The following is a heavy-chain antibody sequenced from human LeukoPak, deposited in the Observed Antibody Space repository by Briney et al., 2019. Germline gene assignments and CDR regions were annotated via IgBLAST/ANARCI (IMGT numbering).Heavy chain of an antibody. D-gene: IGHD4-17*01. J-gene: IGHJ6*02. CDR2: ISKDGSDT. V-gene: IGHV3-30-3*01. CDR3: ARGPRLRRYGMDV. CDR1: GFTFSSYA. Sequence: GGSLRLSCAASGFTFSSYAMFWVRQAPGKGLEWVTIISKDGSDTFYADSVKGRFTISRDNSKNTLYLQLNSLTTEDTALYYCARGPRLRRYGMDVWGQGTTVTVSS.